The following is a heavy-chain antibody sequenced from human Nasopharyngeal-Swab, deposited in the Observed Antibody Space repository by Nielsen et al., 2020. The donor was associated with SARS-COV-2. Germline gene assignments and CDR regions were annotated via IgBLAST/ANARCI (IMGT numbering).Heavy chain of an antibody. J-gene: IGHJ5*02. V-gene: IGHV4-4*07. CDR3: ARESGSSRAVVDP. CDR1: GGSISSYY. CDR2: IYTSGST. D-gene: IGHD1-26*01. Sequence: SETLSLTCTVSGGSISSYYWSWTRQPAGKGLEWIGRIYTSGSTNYNPSLRSRVTMSVDTSKNQFSLKLSSVTAADTAVYYCARESGSSRAVVDPWGQGTLVTVSS.